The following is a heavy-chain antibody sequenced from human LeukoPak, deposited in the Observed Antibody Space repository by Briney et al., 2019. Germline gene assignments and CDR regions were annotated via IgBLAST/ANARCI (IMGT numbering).Heavy chain of an antibody. CDR2: IGSSDTTI. V-gene: IGHV3-48*03. Sequence: GGSLRLSCAASGFTFSDYEMNWVRQAPGKGLEWVSYIGSSDTTIYYADSVKGRFTISRDNAKNSLYLQMNSLRAEDTAVYYCARDRRDACSQNFDYWGQGTLVTVSS. CDR1: GFTFSDYE. D-gene: IGHD5-24*01. CDR3: ARDRRDACSQNFDY. J-gene: IGHJ4*02.